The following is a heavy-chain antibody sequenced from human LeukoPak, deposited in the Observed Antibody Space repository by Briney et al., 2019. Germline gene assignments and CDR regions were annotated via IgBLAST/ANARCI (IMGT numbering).Heavy chain of an antibody. D-gene: IGHD1-1*01. CDR3: ISGGGTADY. V-gene: IGHV3-15*01. CDR2: TKIKTDDGTP. Sequence: GGSLRLSWAASGFTFSNAWMNWMGWVRQAPGKGLEWVGLTKIKTDDGTPDYAPFGKGRFTISRDDSKNTVYLEMNSLETEDTAVYYCISGGGTADYWGQGTLVSVSS. J-gene: IGHJ4*02. CDR1: GFTFSNAW.